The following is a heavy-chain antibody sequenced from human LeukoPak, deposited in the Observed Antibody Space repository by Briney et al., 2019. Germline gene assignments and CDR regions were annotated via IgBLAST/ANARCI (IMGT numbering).Heavy chain of an antibody. CDR1: GGTFSSYA. CDR3: ARLLGDSSGWKNFYY. V-gene: IGHV1-69*04. J-gene: IGHJ4*02. CDR2: IIPILGIA. Sequence: ASVKVSCKASGGTFSSYAISWVRQAPGQGLEWMGRIIPILGIANYAQKFQGRVTITADKSTSTAYMELSSLRSEDTAVYYCARLLGDSSGWKNFYYWGQGTLVTVSS. D-gene: IGHD6-19*01.